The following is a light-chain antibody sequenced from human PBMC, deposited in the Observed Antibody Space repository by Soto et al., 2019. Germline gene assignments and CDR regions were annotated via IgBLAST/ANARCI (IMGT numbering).Light chain of an antibody. CDR3: QQRNKWPPSIT. Sequence: EIVLTQSPVTLSLSPGERATLSCRASQSIASHLAWYQQKPGQAPRLLIHDASSRATGIPARFSGSGSGTDFTLTISSLETEDSEVYHCQQRNKWPPSITFGPGTRLEIK. V-gene: IGKV3-11*01. J-gene: IGKJ5*01. CDR2: DAS. CDR1: QSIASH.